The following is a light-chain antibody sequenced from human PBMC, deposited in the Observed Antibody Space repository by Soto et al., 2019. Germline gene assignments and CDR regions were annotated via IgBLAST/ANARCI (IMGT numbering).Light chain of an antibody. CDR2: LNSDGSH. V-gene: IGLV4-69*01. CDR3: QAWGTGWV. CDR1: SGHSSYA. J-gene: IGLJ3*02. Sequence: QLVLTQSPSASASLGASVKLTCTLSSGHSSYAIAWHQQQPEKGPRYLMKLNSDGSHSKGDGIPDRFSGSSSGAERYLTISSLQPEDEADYYCQAWGTGWVFGGGTKLTVL.